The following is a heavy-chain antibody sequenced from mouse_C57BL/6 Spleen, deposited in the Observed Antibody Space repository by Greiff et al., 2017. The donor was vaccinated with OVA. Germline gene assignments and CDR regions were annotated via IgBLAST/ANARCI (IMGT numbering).Heavy chain of an antibody. V-gene: IGHV1-80*01. CDR1: GYAFSSYW. D-gene: IGHD1-1*01. CDR2: IYPGNGDT. Sequence: QVQLQQSGAELVKPGASVKISCKASGYAFSSYWMNWVKQRPGKGLEWIGQIYPGNGDTTYNGKFKGKATLTADKSSSTAYMHLSSLTSEDSAGYFCARGVLLRPYAMDDWGQGTSVTVSS. J-gene: IGHJ4*01. CDR3: ARGVLLRPYAMDD.